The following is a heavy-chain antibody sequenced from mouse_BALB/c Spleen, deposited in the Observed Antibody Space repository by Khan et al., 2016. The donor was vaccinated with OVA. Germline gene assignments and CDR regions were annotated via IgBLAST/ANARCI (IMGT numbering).Heavy chain of an antibody. V-gene: IGHV3-2*02. CDR1: GYSIASDYA. CDR2: ISYSGNP. J-gene: IGHJ2*01. CDR3: ARVYGGDFDY. D-gene: IGHD1-1*01. Sequence: EVQLQESGPGLVKPSQSLSLTCTVTGYSIASDYAWNWIRQFPGNKLEWMGFISYSGNPNYNPSLKSRISITRDTSKNQFFLQLNSVTSEDTATYYCARVYGGDFDYWDQGTTLTVSS.